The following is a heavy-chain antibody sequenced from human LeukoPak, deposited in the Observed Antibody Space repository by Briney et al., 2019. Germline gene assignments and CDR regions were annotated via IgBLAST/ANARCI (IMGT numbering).Heavy chain of an antibody. CDR2: IKQDGIEK. V-gene: IGHV3-7*01. D-gene: IGHD3-10*01. CDR3: AREAMVRGVPDAFDI. CDR1: GFSFRSYW. Sequence: GGSLKLSCAASGFSFRSYWMDWVRQTPEKGLEWVANIKQDGIEKYFVDSVKGRFAISRDNAKNSLYLQMNNLRAEDTAVYYCAREAMVRGVPDAFDIWGQGTVVTVSS. J-gene: IGHJ3*02.